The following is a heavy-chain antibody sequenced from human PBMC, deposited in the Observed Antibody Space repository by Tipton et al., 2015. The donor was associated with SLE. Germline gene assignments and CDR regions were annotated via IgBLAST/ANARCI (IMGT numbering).Heavy chain of an antibody. J-gene: IGHJ4*02. CDR1: GFTLSSYS. CDR3: AKVSGSSLLVGTSGNY. Sequence: SLRLSCAASGFTLSSYSLNWVRQAPGKGLEWVAFIRHDGNIKNYADSVKGRFTISRDNSRNTLYLQMNTLRAEDTAVYYCAKVSGSSLLVGTSGNYWGQGTLVTVSS. D-gene: IGHD6-13*01. V-gene: IGHV3-30*02. CDR2: IRHDGNIK.